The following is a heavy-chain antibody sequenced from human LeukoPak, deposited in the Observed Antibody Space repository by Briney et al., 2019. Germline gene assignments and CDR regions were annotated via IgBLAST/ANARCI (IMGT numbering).Heavy chain of an antibody. CDR1: GFTFSDYY. CDR2: IKQDGSEK. CDR3: ARDERTWYCYYMDV. Sequence: PGGSLRLSCAVSGFTFSDYYMSWIRQAPGKGLEWVANIKQDGSEKYYVDSVKGRFTISRDNAKNSLYLQMNSLRAEDTAVYYCARDERTWYCYYMDVWGKGTTVTVSS. V-gene: IGHV3-7*01. J-gene: IGHJ6*03.